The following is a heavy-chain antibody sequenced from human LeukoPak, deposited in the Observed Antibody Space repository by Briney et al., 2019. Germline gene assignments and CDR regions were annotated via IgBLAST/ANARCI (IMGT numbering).Heavy chain of an antibody. Sequence: PGGSLRLSCAASGFTFSSYWMHWVRQAPGKGLVWVSRINSDGSSTSYADSVKGRFTISRDNAKNTLYLQMNSLRAEDTAVYYCARVEYSLPLLQSYFDYWGQGTLVTVSS. CDR3: ARVEYSLPLLQSYFDY. CDR1: GFTFSSYW. V-gene: IGHV3-74*01. D-gene: IGHD2-21*01. CDR2: INSDGSST. J-gene: IGHJ4*02.